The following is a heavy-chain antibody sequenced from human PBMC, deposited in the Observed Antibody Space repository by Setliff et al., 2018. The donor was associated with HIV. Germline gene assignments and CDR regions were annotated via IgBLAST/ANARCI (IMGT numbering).Heavy chain of an antibody. CDR3: ARMEATRPPRGLDY. D-gene: IGHD6-6*01. CDR2: VHSSGTT. V-gene: IGHV4-39*01. J-gene: IGHJ4*02. Sequence: KPSETLSLTCTVSGVSVASSINYWGWIRQPPGKGLEWIGTVHSSGTTDYNPSLKSRVAMSVDTSRSQFSLNVRSVTAADTAVYYCARMEATRPPRGLDYWGPGTLVTVSS. CDR1: GVSVASSINY.